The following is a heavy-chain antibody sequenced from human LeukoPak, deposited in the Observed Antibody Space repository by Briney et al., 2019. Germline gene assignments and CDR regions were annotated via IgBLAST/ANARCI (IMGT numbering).Heavy chain of an antibody. Sequence: GGSLRLSCTASGLTFSTSGFNWVRQAPGKGLEWVASIGPTGSDRYHADSIKGRFTISRDNANNFLYLQMTSLRAEDTAVYYCATETNGRHYDYWGQGTLLTVSS. CDR1: GLTFSTSG. D-gene: IGHD1-14*01. J-gene: IGHJ4*02. V-gene: IGHV3-21*06. CDR2: IGPTGSDR. CDR3: ATETNGRHYDY.